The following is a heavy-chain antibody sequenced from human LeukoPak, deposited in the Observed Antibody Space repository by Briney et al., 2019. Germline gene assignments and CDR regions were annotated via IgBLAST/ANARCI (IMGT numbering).Heavy chain of an antibody. Sequence: ASVKVSCKASGYTFTSYDINWVRQATGQGLEWMGWMNPNSGNTGYAQKFQGRVTMTRNTSISTAYMELSSLRSEDTAVYYCARGLRGIMIRGAITDLNWFDAWGQGTLVIVSS. CDR3: ARGLRGIMIRGAITDLNWFDA. CDR2: MNPNSGNT. CDR1: GYTFTSYD. V-gene: IGHV1-8*01. D-gene: IGHD3-10*01. J-gene: IGHJ5*02.